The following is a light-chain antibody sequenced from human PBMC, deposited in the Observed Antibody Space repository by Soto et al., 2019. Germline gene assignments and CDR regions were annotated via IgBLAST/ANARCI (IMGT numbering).Light chain of an antibody. CDR2: GSA. CDR1: QSVFSS. CDR3: QQYHSWPA. Sequence: EIVMTQSPATLSVSPGERATLSCRASQSVFSSLAWYQQRPGQAPRLLIYGSATRATGIPDRFSGSGSGTEFTLTISSLQSEESAVYYCQQYHSWPAVGQGTKVEIK. J-gene: IGKJ1*01. V-gene: IGKV3-15*01.